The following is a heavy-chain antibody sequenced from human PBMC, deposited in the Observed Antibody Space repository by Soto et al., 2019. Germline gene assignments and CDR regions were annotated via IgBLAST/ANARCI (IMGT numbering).Heavy chain of an antibody. CDR3: ARVRTHCSGGSCYGDAFDI. Sequence: SETLSLTCTVSGGSISSYYWSWIRQPPGKGLECIWYIYYSGSTKYNPSLKSRVNISVDTSKNQFSLKMSSVTAADTDVHYCARVRTHCSGGSCYGDAFDIWAQGTMVTVSS. CDR2: IYYSGST. V-gene: IGHV4-59*01. J-gene: IGHJ3*02. D-gene: IGHD2-15*01. CDR1: GGSISSYY.